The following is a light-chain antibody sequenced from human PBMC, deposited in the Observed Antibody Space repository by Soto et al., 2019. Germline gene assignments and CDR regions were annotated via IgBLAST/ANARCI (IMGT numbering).Light chain of an antibody. CDR3: QEYGTSRT. V-gene: IGKV3-20*01. CDR1: QSVSSTY. Sequence: EIVLTQSPDTLSLSPGERATLSCRASQSVSSTYLAWYQQRPGQAPRLLIYGTSSRATGIPDRFSGSGSGTDFTLTISRLEPEDFAVYYCQEYGTSRTFGQGTEVEIK. J-gene: IGKJ1*01. CDR2: GTS.